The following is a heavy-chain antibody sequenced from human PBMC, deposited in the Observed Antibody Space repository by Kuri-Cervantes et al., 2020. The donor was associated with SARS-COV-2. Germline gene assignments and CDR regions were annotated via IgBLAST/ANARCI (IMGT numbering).Heavy chain of an antibody. CDR2: IYYSGST. V-gene: IGHV4-39*01. D-gene: IGHD3-22*01. CDR1: GGSISSSSYY. J-gene: IGHJ5*02. CDR3: ARVVPVGSSQITMIVGRWFDP. Sequence: SETLSLTCTVSGGSISSSSYYWGWIRQPPGKGLEWIGSIYYSGSTYYNPSLKSRVTISVDTSKNQFSLKLSSVTAADMAVYYCARVVPVGSSQITMIVGRWFDPWGQGTLVTVSS.